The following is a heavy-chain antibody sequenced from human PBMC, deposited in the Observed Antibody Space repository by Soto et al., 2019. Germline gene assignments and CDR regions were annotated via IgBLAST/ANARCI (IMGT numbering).Heavy chain of an antibody. J-gene: IGHJ4*02. CDR3: AKSPPVYASGETEHPPHFSIDC. CDR2: INGRGGST. CDR1: GFTFSNYA. D-gene: IGHD3-10*01. Sequence: GGSLRLSCVASGFTFSNYAMSWVRQAPGKGLEWVSAINGRGGSTYYADSVKGRFTISTDNSKKALYLQMNSLRAEDTAIYYCAKSPPVYASGETEHPPHFSIDCWGQGTLVTVSS. V-gene: IGHV3-23*01.